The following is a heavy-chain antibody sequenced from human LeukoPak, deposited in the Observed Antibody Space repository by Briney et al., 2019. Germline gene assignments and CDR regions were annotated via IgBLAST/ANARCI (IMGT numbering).Heavy chain of an antibody. D-gene: IGHD1-1*01. V-gene: IGHV4-59*01. CDR1: GGSISNYY. J-gene: IGHJ4*02. CDR2: ISYSGST. CDR3: ARDTHSNERSDY. Sequence: PSETLSLTCTVSGGSISNYYWSWIRQPPGKGLEWIGYISYSGSTNYNPSLRSRVTISVDTSKNQFSLKLSSVTAADTAVYYCARDTHSNERSDYWGQGTLVTVPS.